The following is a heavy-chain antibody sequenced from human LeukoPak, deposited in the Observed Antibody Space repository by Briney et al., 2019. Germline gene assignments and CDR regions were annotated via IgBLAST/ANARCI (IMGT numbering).Heavy chain of an antibody. Sequence: SETLSLTCTVSGASISGTDYYWTWTRHHPGEGLEWLGFIHFSGTIYYNPSLRSRLIISADTAKNQMSLKLSSMTAADTAVYYCAAGGDTAKGGKYGGEGTQVTVSS. CDR2: IHFSGTI. CDR3: AAGGDTAKGGKY. J-gene: IGHJ4*02. CDR1: GASISGTDYY. V-gene: IGHV4-31*03. D-gene: IGHD5-18*01.